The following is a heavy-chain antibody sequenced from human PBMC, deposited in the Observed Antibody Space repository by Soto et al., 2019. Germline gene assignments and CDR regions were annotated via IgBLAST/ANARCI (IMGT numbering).Heavy chain of an antibody. Sequence: GGSLRLSCAASGFTFSSYAMSWVRQAPGKGLEWVSAISSSSSYIYYADSVKGRFTISRDNAKNSLYLQMNSLRAEDTAVYYCAREPPIAARPGNWFDPWGQGTLVTVSS. CDR1: GFTFSSYA. V-gene: IGHV3-21*01. CDR2: ISSSSSYI. D-gene: IGHD6-6*01. CDR3: AREPPIAARPGNWFDP. J-gene: IGHJ5*02.